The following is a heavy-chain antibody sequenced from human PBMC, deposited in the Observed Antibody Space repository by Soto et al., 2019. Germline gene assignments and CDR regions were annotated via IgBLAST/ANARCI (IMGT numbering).Heavy chain of an antibody. J-gene: IGHJ4*02. Sequence: QVQLVESGGGVVQPGRSLRLSCAASGFTFSSYGMHWVRQAPGKGLEWVAVISYDGSNKYYADSVKGRSTISRDNSKNTLYLQMNCLRAEDTAVYYCAKDSRIVVVTAPYDYWGQGTLVTVSS. CDR3: AKDSRIVVVTAPYDY. D-gene: IGHD2-21*02. CDR2: ISYDGSNK. V-gene: IGHV3-30*18. CDR1: GFTFSSYG.